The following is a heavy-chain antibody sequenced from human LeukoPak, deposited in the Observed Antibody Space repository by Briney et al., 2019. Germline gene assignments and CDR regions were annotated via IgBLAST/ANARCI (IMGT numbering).Heavy chain of an antibody. V-gene: IGHV4-4*07. D-gene: IGHD1-26*01. CDR2: LYTSGNT. CDR3: TSGSGSYYPFDY. CDR1: GGSISVYY. Sequence: NPSETLSLTCTVSGGSISVYYWSWIRQPAGKGLEWIGRLYTSGNTNYNPSLKSRVTISVDKSKSQFSLKLSSVTAADTAVYYCTSGSGSYYPFDYWGQGTLVTVSS. J-gene: IGHJ4*02.